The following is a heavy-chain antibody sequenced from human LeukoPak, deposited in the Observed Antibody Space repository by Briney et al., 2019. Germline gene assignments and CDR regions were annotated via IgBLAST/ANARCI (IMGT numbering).Heavy chain of an antibody. D-gene: IGHD1-1*01. CDR3: VKDMTGTTISSYFDY. CDR2: ISGSGGST. J-gene: IGHJ4*02. Sequence: GGSLRLSCAASGFTFSSYAMSWVRQAPGKGLEWVSAISGSGGSTYYADSEKGRFTISRDNSKNTLYLQMNSLRAEDTAVYYCVKDMTGTTISSYFDYWGQGTLVTVSS. V-gene: IGHV3-23*01. CDR1: GFTFSSYA.